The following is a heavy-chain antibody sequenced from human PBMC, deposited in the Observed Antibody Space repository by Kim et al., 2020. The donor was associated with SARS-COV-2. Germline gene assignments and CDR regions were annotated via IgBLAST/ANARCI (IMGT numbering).Heavy chain of an antibody. CDR3: ARVLLWLGELPDYYGMDV. CDR1: GFTFSSYR. Sequence: GGSLRLSCAASGFTFSSYRMNWVRQAPGKGLEWVASISSGSSYIYYADSVKGRFTISRDNAKNSLYLQMNSLRAEDTAVYYCARVLLWLGELPDYYGMDVWGQGTTFT. V-gene: IGHV3-21*01. D-gene: IGHD3-10*01. CDR2: ISSGSSYI. J-gene: IGHJ6*02.